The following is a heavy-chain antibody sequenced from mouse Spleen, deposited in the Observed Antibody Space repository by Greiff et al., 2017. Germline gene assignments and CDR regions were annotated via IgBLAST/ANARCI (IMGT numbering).Heavy chain of an antibody. D-gene: IGHD1-1*01. Sequence: VQLQESGAELARPGASVKMSCKASGYTFTSYTMHWVKQRPGQGLEWIGYINPSSGYTKYNQKFKDKATLTADKSSSTAYMQLSSLTSEDSAVYYCFYYGSSYGYFDVWGTGTTVTVSS. CDR1: GYTFTSYT. V-gene: IGHV1-4*01. J-gene: IGHJ1*03. CDR2: INPSSGYT. CDR3: FYYGSSYGYFDV.